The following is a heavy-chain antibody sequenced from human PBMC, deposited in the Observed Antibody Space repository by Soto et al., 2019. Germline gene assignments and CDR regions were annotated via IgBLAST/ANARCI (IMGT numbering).Heavy chain of an antibody. J-gene: IGHJ4*02. V-gene: IGHV3-64*01. CDR2: ISSNGGST. D-gene: IGHD3-3*01. CDR1: GFTFSSYA. CDR3: ARGPPKYDFWSGYYSFFDY. Sequence: VQLVESGGGLVQPGGSLRLSCAASGFTFSSYAMHWVRQAPGKGLEYVSAISSNGGSTYYANSVKGRFTISRDNSKNTLYLQMGSLRAEDMAVYYCARGPPKYDFWSGYYSFFDYWGQGTLVTVSS.